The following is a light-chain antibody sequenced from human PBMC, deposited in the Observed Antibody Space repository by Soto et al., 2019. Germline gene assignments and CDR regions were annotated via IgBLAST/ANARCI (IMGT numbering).Light chain of an antibody. Sequence: AIRMTQSPSSLSASTGDRVTITCRASQGISSYLAWYQQKPGKAPKLLIYAASTLQSGVPSRFSGSGSGTDFTLTISCLQSEDSATYYCQQYYSYLAITFGQGTRLEIK. CDR3: QQYYSYLAIT. CDR1: QGISSY. V-gene: IGKV1-8*01. J-gene: IGKJ5*01. CDR2: AAS.